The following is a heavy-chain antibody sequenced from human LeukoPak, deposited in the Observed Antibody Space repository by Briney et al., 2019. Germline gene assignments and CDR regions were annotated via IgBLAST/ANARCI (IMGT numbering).Heavy chain of an antibody. Sequence: GGSLRLSCTTSGFSFSAYVMSWVRQAPGKGLEWVSAISGSGAGTYYLDSVQGRFTISRDNSKSTLYLQMNSLRAEDTAVYYCAKDRARVAATPIWYFDLWGRGTLVPVSS. CDR2: ISGSGAGT. CDR3: AKDRARVAATPIWYFDL. V-gene: IGHV3-23*01. J-gene: IGHJ2*01. D-gene: IGHD2-15*01. CDR1: GFSFSAYV.